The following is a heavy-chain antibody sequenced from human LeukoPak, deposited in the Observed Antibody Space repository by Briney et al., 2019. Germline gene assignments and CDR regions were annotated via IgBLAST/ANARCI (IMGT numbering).Heavy chain of an antibody. CDR2: ISGSGGST. D-gene: IGHD4-17*01. Sequence: GGSLRLSCAASGFTFSSYGMSWVRQAPGKGLEWVSAISGSGGSTYYADSVKGRFTISRDNSKNTLDLQMSSLRAEDTAVYYCAKDSHGDYVDFDYWGQGTLVTVSS. CDR1: GFTFSSYG. V-gene: IGHV3-23*01. CDR3: AKDSHGDYVDFDY. J-gene: IGHJ4*02.